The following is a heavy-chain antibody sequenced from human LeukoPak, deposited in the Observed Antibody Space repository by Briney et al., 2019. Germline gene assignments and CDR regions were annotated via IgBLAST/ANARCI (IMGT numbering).Heavy chain of an antibody. CDR3: ARGNNYGDALEGAFDI. Sequence: PGGSLRLSCAASGFTFSSYAMSWVRQAPGKGLEWVSAISGSGGSTYYADSVKGRFTISRDNSKNTLYLLLNSLRAEDTAVYYCARGNNYGDALEGAFDIWGQGTMVTVSS. J-gene: IGHJ3*02. D-gene: IGHD4-17*01. V-gene: IGHV3-23*01. CDR1: GFTFSSYA. CDR2: ISGSGGST.